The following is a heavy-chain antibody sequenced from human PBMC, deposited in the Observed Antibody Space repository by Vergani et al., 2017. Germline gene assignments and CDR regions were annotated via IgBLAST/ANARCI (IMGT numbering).Heavy chain of an antibody. CDR2: IYTSGST. J-gene: IGHJ5*02. D-gene: IGHD3-9*01. CDR3: AKVSIASYYDILTGYRGWFDP. Sequence: QVQLQESGPGLVKPSQTLSLTCTVSGGSISSGSYYWSWIRQPAGKGLEWIGRIYTSGSTNYNPSLKSRVTISVDTSKNQFSLKLSSVTAADTAVYYCAKVSIASYYDILTGYRGWFDPWGQGTLVTVSS. V-gene: IGHV4-61*02. CDR1: GGSISSGSYY.